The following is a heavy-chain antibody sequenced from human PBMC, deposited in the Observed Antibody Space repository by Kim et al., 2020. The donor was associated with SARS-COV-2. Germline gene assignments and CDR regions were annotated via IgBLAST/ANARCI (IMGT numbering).Heavy chain of an antibody. D-gene: IGHD3-10*01. CDR3: ARTMVRGVIIGPELDY. Sequence: SVKGRFTISRDNSKNTLYLQMNSLRAEDTAVYYCARTMVRGVIIGPELDYWGQGTLVTVSS. J-gene: IGHJ4*02. V-gene: IGHV3-30*07.